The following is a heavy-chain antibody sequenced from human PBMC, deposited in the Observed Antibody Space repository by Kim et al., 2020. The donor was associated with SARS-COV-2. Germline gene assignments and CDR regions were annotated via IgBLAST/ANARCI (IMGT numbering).Heavy chain of an antibody. J-gene: IGHJ5*02. V-gene: IGHV4-31*03. D-gene: IGHD5-12*01. Sequence: SETLSLTCTVSGGSISSGGYYWSWIRQHPGKGLEWIGYIYYSGSTYYNPSLKSRVTISVDTSKNQFSLKLSSVTAADTAVYYCARGLRWLQLEGHNWFDPWGQGTLVTVSS. CDR2: IYYSGST. CDR3: ARGLRWLQLEGHNWFDP. CDR1: GGSISSGGYY.